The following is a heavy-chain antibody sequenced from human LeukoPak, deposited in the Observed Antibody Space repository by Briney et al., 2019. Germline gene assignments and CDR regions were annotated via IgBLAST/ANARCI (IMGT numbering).Heavy chain of an antibody. CDR1: GFTFSTYW. V-gene: IGHV3-7*01. CDR3: TRGGRLHLLSPC. D-gene: IGHD3-16*01. CDR2: IKQDGSDI. J-gene: IGHJ4*02. Sequence: GGSLRLSCAASGFTFSTYWMSWVRQAPGKGLEWVANIKQDGSDIYYVDSVKGRFTISRDNAKNPLYLQMSSLRADDTAVYYCTRGGRLHLLSPCWGQGTLVTVSS.